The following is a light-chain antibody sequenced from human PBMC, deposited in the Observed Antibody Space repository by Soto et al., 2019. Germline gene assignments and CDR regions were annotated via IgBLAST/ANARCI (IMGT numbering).Light chain of an antibody. J-gene: IGKJ1*01. CDR3: QQYSADRT. CDR1: QSVRGY. V-gene: IGKV1-5*01. Sequence: GYRVPIPCRASQSVRGYLAWYQQRKGQAPKLLIYGASTLESGVPSRFSGSGSGTEFTLTISSLQPDDFATYYCQQYSADRTFGQGTKVDI. CDR2: GAS.